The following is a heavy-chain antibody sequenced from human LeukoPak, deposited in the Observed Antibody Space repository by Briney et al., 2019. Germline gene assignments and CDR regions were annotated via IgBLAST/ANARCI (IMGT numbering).Heavy chain of an antibody. V-gene: IGHV3-21*01. CDR3: ARPSYTVIVPAAMPSFGY. D-gene: IGHD2-2*01. CDR2: ISSSSSYI. CDR1: GFTFSSYS. Sequence: GGSLRLSCAASGFTFSSYSMNWVRQAPGKGLEWVSSISSSSSYIYYADSVKGRFTISRDNAKNSLYLQMNSLRAEDTAVYYCARPSYTVIVPAAMPSFGYWGQGTLVTVSS. J-gene: IGHJ4*02.